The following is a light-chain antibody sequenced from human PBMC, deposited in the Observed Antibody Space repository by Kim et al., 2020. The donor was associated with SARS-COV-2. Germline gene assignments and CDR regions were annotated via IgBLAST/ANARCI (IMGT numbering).Light chain of an antibody. Sequence: QSALTQPASVSGSPGQSITISCTGTSSDVGGYNYVSWYQQHPGKAPRLILYDVTRRPSGVPDRFSGSKSGNTASLTISGLQAEDEADYHCCSHAGRYTLFGGGTKVTVL. CDR2: DVT. J-gene: IGLJ3*02. CDR3: CSHAGRYTL. V-gene: IGLV2-11*01. CDR1: SSDVGGYNY.